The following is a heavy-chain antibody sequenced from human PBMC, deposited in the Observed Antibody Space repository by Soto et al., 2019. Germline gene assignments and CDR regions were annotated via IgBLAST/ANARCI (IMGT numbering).Heavy chain of an antibody. D-gene: IGHD2-15*01. CDR1: GFTFSRYG. J-gene: IGHJ4*02. CDR3: AKDCSGGYCYYFDY. Sequence: GGSLRLSCAASGFTFSRYGMHWVRQAPGKGLEWVAVISYDGSNKYYADSVKGRFTISRDDSKKTLYLQMDSLRAEDTAVYYCAKDCSGGYCYYFDYWGQGSLVTVSS. CDR2: ISYDGSNK. V-gene: IGHV3-30*18.